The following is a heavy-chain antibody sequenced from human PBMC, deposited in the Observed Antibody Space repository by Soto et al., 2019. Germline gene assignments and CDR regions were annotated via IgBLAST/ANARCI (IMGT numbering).Heavy chain of an antibody. CDR1: GGFLSESY. V-gene: IGHV4-34*01. CDR2: INHVGGT. J-gene: IGHJ5*02. Sequence: SETLSLTCAVYGGFLSESYWSWIRQPPGKGLEWIGEINHVGGTNYNPSLKSRVTMSVDTSQNQFSLRLISVTAADTAMYFCVRIRYQLPSSVLWLDPWGQGTPVTVSS. D-gene: IGHD3-16*01. CDR3: VRIRYQLPSSVLWLDP.